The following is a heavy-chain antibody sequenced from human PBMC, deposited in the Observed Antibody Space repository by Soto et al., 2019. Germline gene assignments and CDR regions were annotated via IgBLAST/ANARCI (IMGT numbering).Heavy chain of an antibody. J-gene: IGHJ6*02. CDR1: GGSFSGYY. CDR3: ARDPFLMVIGSTRGMDV. CDR2: IYHSGST. Sequence: PSETLSLTCAVYGGSFSGYYWSWIRQPPGKGLEWIGKIYHSGSTNYNPSLKSRVTISVDTSKNQFSLKLSSVTAADTAVYYCARDPFLMVIGSTRGMDVWGQGTTVTVSS. V-gene: IGHV4-34*01. D-gene: IGHD3-22*01.